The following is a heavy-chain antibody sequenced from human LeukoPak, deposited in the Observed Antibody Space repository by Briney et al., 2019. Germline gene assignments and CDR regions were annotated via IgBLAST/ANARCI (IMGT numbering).Heavy chain of an antibody. CDR1: GFAFSNYG. J-gene: IGHJ4*02. D-gene: IGHD2-15*01. CDR2: ISFDGSNK. V-gene: IGHV3-30*18. Sequence: GGSLRLSCAASGFAFSNYGMHWVRQAPGKGLEWVAVISFDGSNKYYADSVKGRFTISRDNSKSTLYLQMNSLRAEDTAVYYCAKDRAVGKVVAATGYFDYWGQGTLVTVSS. CDR3: AKDRAVGKVVAATGYFDY.